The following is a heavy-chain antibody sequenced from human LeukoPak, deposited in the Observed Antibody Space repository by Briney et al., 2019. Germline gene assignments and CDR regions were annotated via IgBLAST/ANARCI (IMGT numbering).Heavy chain of an antibody. CDR1: GGSITSSSYY. CDR3: ARPGYGSGSYDGFDI. V-gene: IGHV4-39*07. D-gene: IGHD3-10*01. Sequence: SETLSLTCTVSGGSITSSSYYWGWIRQPPGKGLEWIGSVYYSGNTYYNPSLKSRVTISVDTSKNQSSLKLSSVTAADTAFYYCARPGYGSGSYDGFDIWGQGTLVTVSS. CDR2: VYYSGNT. J-gene: IGHJ3*02.